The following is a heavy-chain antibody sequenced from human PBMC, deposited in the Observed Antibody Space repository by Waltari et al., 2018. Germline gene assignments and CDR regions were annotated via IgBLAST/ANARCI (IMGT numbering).Heavy chain of an antibody. CDR1: GASMTTTDC. Sequence: QLQLQESGPGLVKPSGTLSLTCAVSGASMTTTDCWSWVRQPPGKGLEWIGQVRGDGRTNYNPSVASRITISLDTSTDQFSLRVTSATAADTAVYYCARDRGRGLYLDTWGQGILVTVSS. CDR3: ARDRGRGLYLDT. CDR2: VRGDGRT. D-gene: IGHD2-15*01. J-gene: IGHJ4*02. V-gene: IGHV4-4*02.